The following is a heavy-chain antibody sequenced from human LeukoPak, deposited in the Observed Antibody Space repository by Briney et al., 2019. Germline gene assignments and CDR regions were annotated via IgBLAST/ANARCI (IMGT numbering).Heavy chain of an antibody. CDR2: INRSGVT. Sequence: SEALSLTFAVYGGSFTGYYWSWIRLAPGKGLEWIGEINRSGVTNYNPSLKSRVTLSVDTSKSQFSLKLTSLTAADTAVFYCARGRFGNPLQLEPRRPFDMWGQGTMVAISS. D-gene: IGHD1-1*01. CDR3: ARGRFGNPLQLEPRRPFDM. CDR1: GGSFTGYY. J-gene: IGHJ3*02. V-gene: IGHV4-34*01.